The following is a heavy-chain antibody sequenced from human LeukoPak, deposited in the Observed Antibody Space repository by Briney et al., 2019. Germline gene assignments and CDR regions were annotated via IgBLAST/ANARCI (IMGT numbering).Heavy chain of an antibody. D-gene: IGHD1-26*01. V-gene: IGHV1-2*02. J-gene: IGHJ4*02. Sequence: GASVKVSCKASGYTLTGFYIHWVRQVPGQGLEWMGWINPNSGGTNYAQKFQGRVTMTRDTSISTAYMELSRLRSDDTAVYYCARAGGSYGGYFDYWGQGTLVTVSS. CDR1: GYTLTGFY. CDR2: INPNSGGT. CDR3: ARAGGSYGGYFDY.